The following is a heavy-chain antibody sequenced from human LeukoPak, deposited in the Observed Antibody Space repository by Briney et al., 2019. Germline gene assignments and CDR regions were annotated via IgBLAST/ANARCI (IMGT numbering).Heavy chain of an antibody. CDR3: AKGEERIETNGPIDY. Sequence: DPGGSLRLSRAASGFTFDDYAMHWVRQAPGKGLECVSGISWNSGNIAYADSVKGRFTISRDNAKNSLYLQMNSLRAEDTALYYCAKGEERIETNGPIDYWGQGTLVTVSS. J-gene: IGHJ4*02. D-gene: IGHD1-26*01. CDR1: GFTFDDYA. CDR2: ISWNSGNI. V-gene: IGHV3-9*01.